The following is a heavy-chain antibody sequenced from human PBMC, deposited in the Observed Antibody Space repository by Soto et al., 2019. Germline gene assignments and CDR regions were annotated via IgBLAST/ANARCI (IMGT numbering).Heavy chain of an antibody. Sequence: GGSLRLSCAASGFTVSSNYMSWVRQAPGKGLEWVSVIYSGGSTYYADSVKGRFTISRDNSKNTLYLQMNSLRAEDTAVYYCAMLIVATRKDAFDIWGQGTMVTVSS. CDR2: IYSGGST. J-gene: IGHJ3*02. CDR3: AMLIVATRKDAFDI. CDR1: GFTVSSNY. V-gene: IGHV3-66*01. D-gene: IGHD5-12*01.